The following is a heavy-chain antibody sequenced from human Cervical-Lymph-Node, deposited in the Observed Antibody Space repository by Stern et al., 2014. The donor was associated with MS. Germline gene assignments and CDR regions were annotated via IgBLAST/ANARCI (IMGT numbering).Heavy chain of an antibody. D-gene: IGHD5-12*01. CDR1: GGSFNTYA. Sequence: VQLEESGAEVKTPGSSVKVSCKASGGSFNTYAFTWVRQAPGQGLEWMGGIVPTFATPSYAQRFQDRITITADESTSTAYMELSSLRSEDTAVYYCAREMMSGFYFEHWGQGTLVTVSP. CDR2: IVPTFATP. CDR3: AREMMSGFYFEH. J-gene: IGHJ4*02. V-gene: IGHV1-69*01.